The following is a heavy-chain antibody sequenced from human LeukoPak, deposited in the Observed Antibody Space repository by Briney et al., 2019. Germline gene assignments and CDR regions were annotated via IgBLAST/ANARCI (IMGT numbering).Heavy chain of an antibody. D-gene: IGHD6-13*01. CDR1: GYTFTSYD. Sequence: ASVKVSCKASGYTFTSYDINWVRQATGQGPEWVGWISAYNGNTNYAQKLQGRVTMTTDTPTSTAHMELRSLRSDDTAVYYCARSPGGYPHWSDPWGQGTLVTVSS. CDR3: ARSPGGYPHWSDP. CDR2: ISAYNGNT. J-gene: IGHJ5*02. V-gene: IGHV1-18*01.